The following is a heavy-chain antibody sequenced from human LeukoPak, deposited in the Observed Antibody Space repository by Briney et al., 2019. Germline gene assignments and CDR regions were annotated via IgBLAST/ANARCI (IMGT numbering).Heavy chain of an antibody. Sequence: SETLSLTCTVSGGSISSYYRSWIRQPPGEGLEWIGSIYYSGNTYYNPSLKSRVTISVDTSKNEFSLKLSSVTAADTAVYSCARMVRGRGYYYYYMDVWGKGTTVTVSS. CDR1: GGSISSYY. D-gene: IGHD3-10*01. J-gene: IGHJ6*03. V-gene: IGHV4-39*01. CDR3: ARMVRGRGYYYYYMDV. CDR2: IYYSGNT.